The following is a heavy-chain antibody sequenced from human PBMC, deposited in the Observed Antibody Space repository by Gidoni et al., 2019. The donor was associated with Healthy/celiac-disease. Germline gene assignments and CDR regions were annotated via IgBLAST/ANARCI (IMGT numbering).Heavy chain of an antibody. Sequence: EVQLVASGGGLVKPGGSLSLSCAASGFTFSSYSMNWGRQAPGKGLEWVSSISSSSSYIYYADSVKGRFTISRDNAKNSLYLQMNSLRAEDTAVYYCARVDTAMERPVDYWGQGTLVTVSS. CDR2: ISSSSSYI. CDR1: GFTFSSYS. V-gene: IGHV3-21*01. CDR3: ARVDTAMERPVDY. J-gene: IGHJ4*02. D-gene: IGHD5-18*01.